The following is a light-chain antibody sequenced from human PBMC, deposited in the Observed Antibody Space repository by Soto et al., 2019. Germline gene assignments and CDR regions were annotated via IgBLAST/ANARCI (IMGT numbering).Light chain of an antibody. J-gene: IGKJ1*01. CDR2: AAS. CDR3: QQSHSDPPWT. CDR1: ESIRSY. V-gene: IGKV1-39*01. Sequence: DIQMTQSPSSLSASVGDRVTISCRASESIRSYLNWYQQKPGKAPKLLIYAASSLQSGVPSRFSGSGSETDFTLTISSLQPEDFATYYCQQSHSDPPWTFGQGTKVEVK.